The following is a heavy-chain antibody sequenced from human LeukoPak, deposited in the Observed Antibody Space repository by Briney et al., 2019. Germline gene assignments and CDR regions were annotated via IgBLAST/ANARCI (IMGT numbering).Heavy chain of an antibody. J-gene: IGHJ3*02. CDR1: GFAFGSEA. V-gene: IGHV3-23*01. Sequence: PGGSLRLSCAVSGFAFGSEAMSWVRQSPARGLEWVASISPGGGTTYYADSVKGRFTISRDNSKNTVSLQMNSLRADDTALYYCAKDMAGGDYGTHDAFDIWGQGTMVTVSS. D-gene: IGHD4-17*01. CDR3: AKDMAGGDYGTHDAFDI. CDR2: ISPGGGTT.